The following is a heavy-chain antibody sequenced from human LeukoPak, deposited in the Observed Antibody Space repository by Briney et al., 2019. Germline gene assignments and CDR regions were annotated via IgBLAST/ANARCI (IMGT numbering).Heavy chain of an antibody. J-gene: IGHJ6*03. Sequence: GGSLRLSCVASGFTFNNYAMTWVRQAPGKGLEWVSAISGSGYSTYYADSVKGRFTISRDNSKNTLYLQMNSLRAEDTAVYYCASSSWSDDYYYMDVWGKGTSVTISS. CDR1: GFTFNNYA. D-gene: IGHD6-13*01. CDR2: ISGSGYST. V-gene: IGHV3-23*01. CDR3: ASSSWSDDYYYMDV.